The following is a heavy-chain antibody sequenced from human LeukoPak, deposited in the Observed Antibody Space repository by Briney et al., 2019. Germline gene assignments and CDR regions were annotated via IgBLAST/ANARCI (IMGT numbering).Heavy chain of an antibody. CDR1: GGSFSGYY. J-gene: IGHJ4*02. CDR3: ARGWSTMVRHQPFDY. Sequence: SETLSLTCAVYGGSFSGYYWSLIRQPPGKGLEWIGEINHSGSTNYNPSLKSRVTISVDTSKNQFSLKLSSVTAADTAVYYCARGWSTMVRHQPFDYWGQGTLVTVSS. CDR2: INHSGST. D-gene: IGHD3-10*01. V-gene: IGHV4-34*01.